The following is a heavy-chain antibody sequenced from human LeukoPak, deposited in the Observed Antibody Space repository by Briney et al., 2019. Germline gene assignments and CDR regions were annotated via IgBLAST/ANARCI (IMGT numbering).Heavy chain of an antibody. CDR1: GGTFSIYA. CDR3: AGRRSGYTYGSPENWFDP. Sequence: ASVKVSYKASGGTFSIYAISWVRQAPGQGRKWMGEIIPIFGTADYAQKFQGRVTIIADKSTSTAYIELSSLRSEDTAVYYCAGRRSGYTYGSPENWFDPWGQGTLVPVSS. CDR2: IIPIFGTA. V-gene: IGHV1-69*06. D-gene: IGHD5-18*01. J-gene: IGHJ5*02.